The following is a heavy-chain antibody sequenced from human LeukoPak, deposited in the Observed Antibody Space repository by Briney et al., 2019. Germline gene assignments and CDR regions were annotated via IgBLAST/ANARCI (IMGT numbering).Heavy chain of an antibody. V-gene: IGHV4-39*07. CDR3: ARDKDYVQDY. J-gene: IGHJ4*02. D-gene: IGHD3-16*01. CDR1: GGSISRSSYY. Sequence: PSETLSLTCTVSGGSISRSSYYWGWIRQPPGKGLEWIGSIYYSGSTNYNPSLKSRVTMSVDTSKNQFSLKLSSVTAADTAVYYCARDKDYVQDYWGQGTLVTVSS. CDR2: IYYSGST.